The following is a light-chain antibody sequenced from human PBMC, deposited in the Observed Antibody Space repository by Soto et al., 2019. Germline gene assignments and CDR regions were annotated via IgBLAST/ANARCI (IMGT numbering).Light chain of an antibody. V-gene: IGLV1-44*01. CDR2: SNN. CDR3: AAWDDSLNGPWV. J-gene: IGLJ3*02. CDR1: SSNIGSNT. Sequence: QAVLTQPPSASGTPGQRVTIFCSGSSSNIGSNTVNWYQQLPGTAPKLLIYSNNQRPSGVPDRFSGSKSGTSASLAISGLQSEDEADYYCAAWDDSLNGPWVFGGGTQLTVL.